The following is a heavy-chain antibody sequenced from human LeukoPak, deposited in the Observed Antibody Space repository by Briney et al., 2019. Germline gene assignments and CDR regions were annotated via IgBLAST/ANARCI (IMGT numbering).Heavy chain of an antibody. V-gene: IGHV4-39*01. CDR3: ARRTYSAAYWKHFDY. CDR2: IYYHENT. Sequence: SETLSLTCTVSGGSISSSSDYWGWIRQAPGKGLEWIGSIYYHENTYYNSSLKSRFTISVDTSKNQFSLKLNSVTAADTAGYFCARRTYSAAYWKHFDYWGQGTLVTVSS. J-gene: IGHJ4*02. D-gene: IGHD1-1*01. CDR1: GGSISSSSDY.